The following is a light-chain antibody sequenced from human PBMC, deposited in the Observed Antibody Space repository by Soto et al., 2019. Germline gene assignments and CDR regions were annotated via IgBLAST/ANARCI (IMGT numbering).Light chain of an antibody. V-gene: IGKV3-20*01. Sequence: EIGIKQRPATLSVPPGERAILSCRASQSVSSNLAWYQQKPGQAPRLLIYGASSRATSIPDRFSGSWSGTDFSLTIRRLAPDDFAVYYWQKYGKFWTFGQGTKVDIK. J-gene: IGKJ1*01. CDR3: QKYGKFWT. CDR1: QSVSSN. CDR2: GAS.